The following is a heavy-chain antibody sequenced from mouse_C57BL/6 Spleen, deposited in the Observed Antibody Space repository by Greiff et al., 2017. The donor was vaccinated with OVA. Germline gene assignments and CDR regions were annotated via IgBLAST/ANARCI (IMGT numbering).Heavy chain of an antibody. D-gene: IGHD1-1*01. J-gene: IGHJ1*03. CDR2: ISSGGDYI. CDR1: GFTFSSYA. CDR3: TRDGDYGSSYGYFDV. V-gene: IGHV5-9-1*02. Sequence: EVNVVESGEGLVKPGGSLKLSCAASGFTFSSYAMSWVRQTPEKRLEWVAYISSGGDYIYYADTVKGRFTISRDNARNTLYLQMSSLKSEDTAMYYCTRDGDYGSSYGYFDVWGTGTTVTVSS.